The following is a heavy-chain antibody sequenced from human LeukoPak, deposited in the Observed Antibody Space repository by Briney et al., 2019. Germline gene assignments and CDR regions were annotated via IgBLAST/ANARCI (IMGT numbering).Heavy chain of an antibody. D-gene: IGHD5/OR15-5a*01. V-gene: IGHV3-33*05. CDR1: GITFSRYG. Sequence: GGSLRLPCAASGITFSRYGMHWVRQAPGKGLEWVGVISYDGSDKYYADSVKGRFTISRDNSKNTLYLQMNSLRAEDTAVYYCVRDLDSYFDYWGQGTLVTVSS. CDR3: VRDLDSYFDY. CDR2: ISYDGSDK. J-gene: IGHJ4*02.